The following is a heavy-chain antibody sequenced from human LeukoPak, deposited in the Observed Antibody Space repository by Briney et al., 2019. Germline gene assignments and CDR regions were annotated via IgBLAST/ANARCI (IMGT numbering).Heavy chain of an antibody. CDR2: ISAYNGNT. D-gene: IGHD5-18*01. J-gene: IGHJ4*02. V-gene: IGHV1-18*01. CDR1: GYTFTSYG. CDR3: ARDYGGYSYGYQGY. Sequence: GASVKVPCKASGYTFTSYGISWVRQAPGQGLEWMGWISAYNGNTNYAQKLQGRVTMTTDTSTSTAYMELRSLRSDDTAVYYCARDYGGYSYGYQGYWGQGTLVTVSS.